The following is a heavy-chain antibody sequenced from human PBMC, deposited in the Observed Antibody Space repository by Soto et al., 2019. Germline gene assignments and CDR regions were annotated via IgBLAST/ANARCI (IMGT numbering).Heavy chain of an antibody. V-gene: IGHV4-30-2*01. Sequence: PSETLSLTCTVSGGSISSGGYSWSWIRLTPGKGLEWIGYIYPTGKTYYNPSLENRATLSIDTSQNQFSLQLTSVTAADTAVYYCARAPPGPAPRWGVWGQGTTVTVSS. CDR2: IYPTGKT. CDR3: ARAPPGPAPRWGV. CDR1: GGSISSGGYS. D-gene: IGHD3-16*01. J-gene: IGHJ6*02.